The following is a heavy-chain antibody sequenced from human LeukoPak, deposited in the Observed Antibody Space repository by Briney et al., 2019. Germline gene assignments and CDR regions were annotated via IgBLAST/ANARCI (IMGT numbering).Heavy chain of an antibody. CDR1: GGSTTSYY. D-gene: IGHD1-1*01. Sequence: SETLSLTCTVSGGSTTSYYWSWIRQAPGKGLEWIGYINYSQNMDKDNTEYSPSLKSRVTMSLDTSKNRCSLNLTSVTAADSAVYYCARGRAGIDRWGRGTLVIVSS. J-gene: IGHJ5*02. CDR2: INYSQNMDKDNT. CDR3: ARGRAGIDR. V-gene: IGHV4-59*04.